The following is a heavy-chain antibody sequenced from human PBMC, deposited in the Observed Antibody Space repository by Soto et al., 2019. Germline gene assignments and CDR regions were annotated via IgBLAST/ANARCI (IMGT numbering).Heavy chain of an antibody. CDR2: VYYSGST. J-gene: IGHJ3*02. V-gene: IGHV4-39*07. D-gene: IGHD3-9*01. CDR3: ARDHTYYDILTGYIHDAFDI. Sequence: TSETLSLTCTVSGGSVSSSSYYWGWVRQPPGKGLEWIGSVYYSGSTNYNPSLKSRVTISVDTSKNQFSLKLSSVTAADTAVYYCARDHTYYDILTGYIHDAFDIWGQGTMVTVSS. CDR1: GGSVSSSSYY.